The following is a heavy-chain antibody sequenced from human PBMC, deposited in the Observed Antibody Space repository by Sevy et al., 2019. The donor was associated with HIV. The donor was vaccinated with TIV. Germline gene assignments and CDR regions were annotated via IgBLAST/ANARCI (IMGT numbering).Heavy chain of an antibody. Sequence: GGSLRLSCAASGFSFTNAWMNWVRQAPGKGLEWVGRIKSKTDGGTTDYAAPVTDRFTISRDDSKNTLYLQMNSLKTEVTAVYFCTTEGVYYYGSGIDYWGQGTLVTVSS. J-gene: IGHJ4*02. CDR3: TTEGVYYYGSGIDY. V-gene: IGHV3-15*07. D-gene: IGHD3-10*01. CDR1: GFSFTNAW. CDR2: IKSKTDGGTT.